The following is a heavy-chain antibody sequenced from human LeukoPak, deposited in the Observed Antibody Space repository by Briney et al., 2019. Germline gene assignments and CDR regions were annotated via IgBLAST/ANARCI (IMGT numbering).Heavy chain of an antibody. D-gene: IGHD5-12*01. V-gene: IGHV3-7*01. CDR1: GFTFSSYW. CDR3: ARGYSGYDFYDAFDI. CDR2: IKQDGSEK. J-gene: IGHJ3*02. Sequence: GGSLRLSCAASGFTFSSYWMSWVRQAPGKGLEGVADIKQDGSEKYYVDSVKGRFTISRDNAKNSLYLRMNSLRAEDTAVYYCARGYSGYDFYDAFDIWGQGTMVTVSS.